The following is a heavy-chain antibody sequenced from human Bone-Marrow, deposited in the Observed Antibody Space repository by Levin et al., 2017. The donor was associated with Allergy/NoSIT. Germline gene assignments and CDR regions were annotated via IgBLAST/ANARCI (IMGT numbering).Heavy chain of an antibody. CDR2: LIPIFRTT. V-gene: IGHV1-69*13. CDR3: ASCLEAAAGPYYYYGMDV. J-gene: IGHJ6*02. CDR1: GGTFSSHG. Sequence: SVKVSCKASGGTFSSHGISWVRQAPGQGLEWMGGLIPIFRTTNYAQKFQARVTITADESTSTAYMELSSLRSEDTAVYYCASCLEAAAGPYYYYGMDVWGQGTTVTVSS. D-gene: IGHD6-13*01.